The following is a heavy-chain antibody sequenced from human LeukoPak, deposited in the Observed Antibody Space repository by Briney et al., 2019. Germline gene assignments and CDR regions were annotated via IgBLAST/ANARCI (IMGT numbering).Heavy chain of an antibody. CDR2: IYSGGST. CDR1: GFTVSNSY. Sequence: GGSLRLSCVASGFTVSNSYMNWVRQAPGKGLEWVSVIYSGGSTYYADSVKGRFTISRDNSKNTLYLQMNGLRAEDTAVYYCASPPVRITMVRGVIEYDAFDIWGQGAMVTVSS. CDR3: ASPPVRITMVRGVIEYDAFDI. V-gene: IGHV3-66*01. D-gene: IGHD3-10*01. J-gene: IGHJ3*02.